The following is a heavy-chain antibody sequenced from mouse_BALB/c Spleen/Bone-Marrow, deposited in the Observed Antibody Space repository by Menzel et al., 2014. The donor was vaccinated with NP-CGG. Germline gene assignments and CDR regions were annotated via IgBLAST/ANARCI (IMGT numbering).Heavy chain of an antibody. V-gene: IGHV1-7*01. CDR2: INPSTDYT. Sequence: VQPVESGAELAKPGASVKMSCKASGYTFTSYWMHWVKQRPGQGLEWIGYINPSTDYTEYNQKFKDKATLTADKSSSTAYMQLSSLTSEDSAVYYCARRKFGNHGFAYWGQGTLVTVSA. D-gene: IGHD2-10*02. J-gene: IGHJ3*01. CDR1: GYTFTSYW. CDR3: ARRKFGNHGFAY.